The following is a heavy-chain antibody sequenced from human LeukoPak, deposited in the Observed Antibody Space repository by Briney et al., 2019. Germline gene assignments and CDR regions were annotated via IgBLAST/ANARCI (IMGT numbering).Heavy chain of an antibody. J-gene: IGHJ5*02. Sequence: GESLKLSCKGSGYRFTSYWIGWVPQTPGKGLEWMGLIYPGDSDTRYSPSFQRQDTISADRSIGTAYLQWSSLKASDTAMYYCARGRDYYGSGSYYFNWFDPWGQGTLVSVSS. V-gene: IGHV5-51*01. D-gene: IGHD3-10*01. CDR1: GYRFTSYW. CDR3: ARGRDYYGSGSYYFNWFDP. CDR2: IYPGDSDT.